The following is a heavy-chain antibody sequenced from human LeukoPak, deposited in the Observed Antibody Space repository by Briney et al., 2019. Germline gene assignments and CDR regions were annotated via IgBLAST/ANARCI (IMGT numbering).Heavy chain of an antibody. Sequence: SETLSLTCTVSGDSITSYYWSWIRQSAEKGLEWIGRIYTTGTTDYNPSLKGRVTVSVDTSKNQFFLKLRSVTAADTAVYYCARDVGASNFDSWGQGVQVTVSS. CDR1: GDSITSYY. D-gene: IGHD1-26*01. CDR3: ARDVGASNFDS. CDR2: IYTTGTT. V-gene: IGHV4-4*07. J-gene: IGHJ4*02.